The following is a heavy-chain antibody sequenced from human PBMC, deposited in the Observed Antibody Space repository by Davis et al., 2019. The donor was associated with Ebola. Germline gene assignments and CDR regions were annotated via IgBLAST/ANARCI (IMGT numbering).Heavy chain of an antibody. CDR1: GFPITNYW. CDR2: IKSDGST. Sequence: HTGGSLRLSCAVSGFPITNYWTHWVRQAPGKGLVWVSRIKSDGSTIYADSVKGRFTISRDNAKNTLYLQMNSLRAEDTAVYYCAREGWDIVVVVAAERDNWFDPWGQGTLVTVSS. CDR3: AREGWDIVVVVAAERDNWFDP. J-gene: IGHJ5*02. V-gene: IGHV3-74*01. D-gene: IGHD2-15*01.